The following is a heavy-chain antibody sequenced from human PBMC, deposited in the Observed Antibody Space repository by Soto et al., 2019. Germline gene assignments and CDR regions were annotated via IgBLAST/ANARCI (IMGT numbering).Heavy chain of an antibody. J-gene: IGHJ4*02. V-gene: IGHV3-21*01. Sequence: EVQLVESGGGLVKPGGSLRLSCAASGFTFSSYSMNWVRQAPGKGLEWVSSISSSSSYIYYADSVKGRFTISRDNAKISRYLQMNSLRAEDTAVYYCARAGRGGSFDYWGQGTLVTVSS. CDR3: ARAGRGGSFDY. CDR1: GFTFSSYS. CDR2: ISSSSSYI. D-gene: IGHD3-10*01.